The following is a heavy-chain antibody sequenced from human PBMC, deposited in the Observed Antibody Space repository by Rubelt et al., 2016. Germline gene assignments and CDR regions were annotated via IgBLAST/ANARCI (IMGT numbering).Heavy chain of an antibody. D-gene: IGHD3-22*01. CDR1: GGTFTKYA. CDR2: IIPIFRTA. Sequence: QVQLVQSGAEVKKPGSSVKVSCKASGGTFTKYAFSWVRQAPGQGLEWIGGIIPIFRTANYAQKFQGRVTITAEESTSTTYMELSSLRLDDSAVYYCARIYVSDGPNGADFYSYALDVWGQGTTVTVSS. V-gene: IGHV1-69*01. CDR3: ARIYVSDGPNGADFYSYALDV. J-gene: IGHJ6*02.